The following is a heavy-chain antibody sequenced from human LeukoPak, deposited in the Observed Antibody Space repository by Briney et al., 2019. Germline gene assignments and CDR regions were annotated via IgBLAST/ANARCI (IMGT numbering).Heavy chain of an antibody. J-gene: IGHJ4*02. V-gene: IGHV1-46*03. D-gene: IGHD3-10*01. CDR1: GYGFTSYY. CDR3: ARHGSGRYYPAEGRVDY. Sequence: ASVKVSCKAFGYGFTSYYIHWVRQAPGQGLEWMGIINPSVGGTTYARKFQGRVTMTRDTSTSTVYMELSSLRYEDTAVYYCARHGSGRYYPAEGRVDYWGQGTLVTVSS. CDR2: INPSVGGT.